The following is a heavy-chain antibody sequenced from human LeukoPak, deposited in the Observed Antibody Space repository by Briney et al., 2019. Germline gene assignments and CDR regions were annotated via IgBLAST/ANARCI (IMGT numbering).Heavy chain of an antibody. CDR2: IYYSGST. V-gene: IGHV4-59*01. CDR1: GGSISSYY. D-gene: IGHD6-13*01. Sequence: SETLSLTFTVSGGSISSYYWSWIRQPPGKGLEWIGYIYYSGSTNYNPSLKSRVTISVDTSKNQFSLKLSSVTAADTAVYYCARALSIAAARPYYFDYWGQGTLVTVSS. J-gene: IGHJ4*02. CDR3: ARALSIAAARPYYFDY.